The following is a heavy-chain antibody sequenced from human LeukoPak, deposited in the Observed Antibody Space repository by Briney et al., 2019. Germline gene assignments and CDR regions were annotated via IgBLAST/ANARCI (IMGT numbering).Heavy chain of an antibody. CDR3: AKGTLGVAANFDY. V-gene: IGHV3-30*18. D-gene: IGHD6-19*01. CDR2: ISYDGSNK. Sequence: PGKSLRLSCAASGFTLSSSGMHWVRQGPGKGLEWVAVISYDGSNKYYADSVKGRFTISRDNSKNTLYLQMNSLGAEDTAVYYCAKGTLGVAANFDYWGQGTLVTVSS. J-gene: IGHJ4*02. CDR1: GFTLSSSG.